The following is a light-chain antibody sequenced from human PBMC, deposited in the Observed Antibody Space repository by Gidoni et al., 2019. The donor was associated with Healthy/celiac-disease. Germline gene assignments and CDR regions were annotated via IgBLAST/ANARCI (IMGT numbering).Light chain of an antibody. CDR3: QQSYSTPPLT. CDR2: AAS. Sequence: DIQMTQSPSSLSASVGDRVTITCRASQSISSYLNWYQQKPGKAPKLLIYAASSLQSGVPSRFKGSGSGTDFTLTISSLQPEDVATYYCQQSYSTPPLTFGGGTKVEIK. CDR1: QSISSY. V-gene: IGKV1-39*01. J-gene: IGKJ4*01.